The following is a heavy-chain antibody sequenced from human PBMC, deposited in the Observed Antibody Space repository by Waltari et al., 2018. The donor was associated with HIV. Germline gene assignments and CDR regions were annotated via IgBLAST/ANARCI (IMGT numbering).Heavy chain of an antibody. Sequence: QAQLVEPGAAVKKRGARVTVACRASGYGFNNYGISGVRSSPGQGLEWRGWVSTYNGNTKYAQNLQGRVTMTTDTSTTTAYMDLRSLTSDDTAVYYCARFGDCGGECYRYYYYGMDVWGQGTTVTVSS. CDR3: ARFGDCGGECYRYYYYGMDV. CDR2: VSTYNGNT. J-gene: IGHJ6*02. D-gene: IGHD2-21*01. CDR1: GYGFNNYG. V-gene: IGHV1-18*01.